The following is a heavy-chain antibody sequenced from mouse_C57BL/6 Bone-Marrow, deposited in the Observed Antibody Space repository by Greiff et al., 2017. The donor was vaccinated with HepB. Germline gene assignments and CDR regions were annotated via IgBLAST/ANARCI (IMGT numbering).Heavy chain of an antibody. CDR3: ARQLRIRGFAV. D-gene: IGHD3-2*02. Sequence: LQQSGASVKISCKASGHAFSSYWMNWVKQRPGKGLEWIGQICPGDGDTNYNGKFKGKATLTADKSSSTAYMQLSSLTSEDSAVYFCARQLRIRGFAVWGQGTLVTVSA. CDR1: GHAFSSYW. J-gene: IGHJ3*01. CDR2: ICPGDGDT. V-gene: IGHV1-80*01.